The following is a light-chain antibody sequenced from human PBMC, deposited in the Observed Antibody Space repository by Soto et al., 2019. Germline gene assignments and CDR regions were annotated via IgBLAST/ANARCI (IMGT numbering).Light chain of an antibody. V-gene: IGKV1-12*01. CDR1: QGISNW. CDR3: QQTNSFPFT. CDR2: TAS. J-gene: IGKJ3*01. Sequence: DIQMTPSPLSVSASVGDRVTITCRASQGISNWLAWYHQKPGKAPKLLIYTASSLQGGVPSRFSGSGSVTDFTLTISSLQPEDFATYYCQQTNSFPFTFGPGTTVDVK.